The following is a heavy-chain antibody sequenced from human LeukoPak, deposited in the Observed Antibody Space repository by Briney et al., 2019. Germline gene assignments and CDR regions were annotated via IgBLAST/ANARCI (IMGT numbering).Heavy chain of an antibody. CDR3: ARDKSAVAVDY. Sequence: ASVKVSCKVSGYTLTELSMHWVRQAPGQGLEWMGIINPSGGSTSYAQKFQGRVTMTRDTSTSTVYMELSSLRSEDTAVYYCARDKSAVAVDYWGQGTLVTVSS. J-gene: IGHJ4*02. V-gene: IGHV1-46*01. CDR1: GYTLTELS. CDR2: INPSGGST. D-gene: IGHD6-19*01.